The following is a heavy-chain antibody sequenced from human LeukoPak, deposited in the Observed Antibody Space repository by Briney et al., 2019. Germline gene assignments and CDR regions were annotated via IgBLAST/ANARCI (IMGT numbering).Heavy chain of an antibody. CDR2: ISTRSTYI. CDR1: GFTFSNYN. D-gene: IGHD4-11*01. Sequence: GGSLRLSCAASGFTFSNYNMNWVRQAPGKGLEWVSCISTRSTYIYYADSVKGRFTISRDNAKNSLYLQMNSLRAEDTAVYYCARAMTSWGQGTLVTVSS. J-gene: IGHJ4*02. CDR3: ARAMTS. V-gene: IGHV3-21*01.